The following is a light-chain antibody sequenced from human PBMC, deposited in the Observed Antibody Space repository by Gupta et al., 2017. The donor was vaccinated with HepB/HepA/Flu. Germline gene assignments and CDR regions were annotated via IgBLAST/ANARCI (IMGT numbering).Light chain of an antibody. CDR2: GAS. Sequence: EIVLTQSPGTLSLSPGERATLSCRASQSVSSSYLAWYQQKPGQAPRLLIYGASSRATGIPDRFSGSGYGTDFTLTISRREPEDFAVYYCQQDGSSPRLTFGHGTKVDIK. V-gene: IGKV3-20*01. J-gene: IGKJ3*01. CDR1: QSVSSSY. CDR3: QQDGSSPRLT.